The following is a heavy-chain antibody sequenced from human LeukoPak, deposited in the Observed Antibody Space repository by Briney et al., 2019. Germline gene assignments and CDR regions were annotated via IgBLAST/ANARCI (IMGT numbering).Heavy chain of an antibody. CDR1: GGTFSSYA. Sequence: ASVKVSCKASGGTFSSYAISWVRQAPGQGLEWMGRIIPILGIANYAQKFQGRVTITADKSTSTAYMELSSLRSEDTAVYYCARELRRNYDYVWGSYRAWDYWGQGTLVTVSS. V-gene: IGHV1-69*04. CDR3: ARELRRNYDYVWGSYRAWDY. J-gene: IGHJ4*02. CDR2: IIPILGIA. D-gene: IGHD3-16*02.